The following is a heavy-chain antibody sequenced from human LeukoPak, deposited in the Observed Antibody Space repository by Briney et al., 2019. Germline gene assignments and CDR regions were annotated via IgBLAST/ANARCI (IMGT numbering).Heavy chain of an antibody. J-gene: IGHJ4*02. V-gene: IGHV3-30*04. CDR3: ARAYSYGHFFDY. Sequence: GGSLRLSCAASGFTFSSYAMHWVRQAPGKGPEWVAVISYDGSNKYYADSVKGRFTISRDNSKNTLYLQMHSLRAEDTAVYYCARAYSYGHFFDYWGQGTLVTVSS. D-gene: IGHD5-18*01. CDR2: ISYDGSNK. CDR1: GFTFSSYA.